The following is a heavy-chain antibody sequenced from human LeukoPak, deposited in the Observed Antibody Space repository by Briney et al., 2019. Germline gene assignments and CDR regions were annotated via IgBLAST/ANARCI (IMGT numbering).Heavy chain of an antibody. J-gene: IGHJ5*02. CDR3: ARGLTRGYTYGGCFDP. CDR1: GGSISSSDYY. CDR2: IYYSGST. V-gene: IGHV4-39*01. D-gene: IGHD5-12*01. Sequence: SETLSLTCTVSGGSISSSDYYWVWLRQPPGKGLEWLASIYYSGSTYYSPSLKSGVTISVDTSKNQFSLKLRSVTATDTAVYYCARGLTRGYTYGGCFDPWGQGTLVTVSS.